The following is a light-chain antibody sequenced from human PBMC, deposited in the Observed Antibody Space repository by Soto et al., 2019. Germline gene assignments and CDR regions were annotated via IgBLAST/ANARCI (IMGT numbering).Light chain of an antibody. CDR2: VAS. CDR3: KQLNSYRLT. J-gene: IGKJ4*01. Sequence: IQLTHAPSSLSASVVDIFTITCRASQAISSHLSCYQQKPGKAPKLLVYVASTLQSGAPSRFSGSGSGTDFSLSINSLQHEDFATYYCKQLNSYRLTFGGGTQVDI. V-gene: IGKV1-9*01. CDR1: QAISSH.